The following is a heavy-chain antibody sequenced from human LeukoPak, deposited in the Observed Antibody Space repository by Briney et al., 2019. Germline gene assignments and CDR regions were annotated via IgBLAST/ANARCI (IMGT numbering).Heavy chain of an antibody. CDR2: IYYSGST. CDR3: ARVGTAMVTGYFQH. J-gene: IGHJ1*01. V-gene: IGHV4-59*01. CDR1: GGSLSSYY. Sequence: SETLSFTCTVSGGSLSSYYWSWIRQPPGKGLEWIGYIYYSGSTNYNPSLKSRVTISVDTSKNQFSLKLSSVTAADTAVYYCARVGTAMVTGYFQHWGQGTLVTVSS. D-gene: IGHD5-18*01.